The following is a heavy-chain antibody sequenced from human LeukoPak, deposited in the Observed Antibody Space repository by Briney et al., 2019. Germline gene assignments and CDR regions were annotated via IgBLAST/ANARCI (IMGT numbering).Heavy chain of an antibody. V-gene: IGHV3-64*01. J-gene: IGHJ4*02. CDR1: GFIFSTYA. D-gene: IGHD3-22*01. Sequence: GGSLRLSCAASGFIFSTYAMHWVRQAPGKGLEYVSAISSDAYSTYYANSVKARFTISRDNSKKMLYLQMGSLRPEDMAVYYCARAYYYDTGGYQGYYLDYWGQGTLVTVSS. CDR2: ISSDAYST. CDR3: ARAYYYDTGGYQGYYLDY.